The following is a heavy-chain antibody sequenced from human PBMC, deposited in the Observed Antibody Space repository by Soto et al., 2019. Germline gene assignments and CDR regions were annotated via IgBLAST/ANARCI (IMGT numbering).Heavy chain of an antibody. Sequence: QVQLVQSGAEVKKPGASVKVSCKASGYTFTSYGFSWVRQAPGHGLEWMGWINAYNGDTNYAQNLQGRVTMTTDTSTHTADMELRSLRSDDTAVYYCAGMGDVPDYYSGMDVWGQGTTVTVSS. J-gene: IGHJ6*02. CDR1: GYTFTSYG. V-gene: IGHV1-18*01. CDR3: AGMGDVPDYYSGMDV. D-gene: IGHD3-16*01. CDR2: INAYNGDT.